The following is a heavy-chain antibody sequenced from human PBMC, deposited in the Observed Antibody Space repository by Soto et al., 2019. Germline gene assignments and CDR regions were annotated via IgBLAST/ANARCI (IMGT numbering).Heavy chain of an antibody. Sequence: SETLSLTCTVSGGSISSGGYYWSWIRQPPGKGLEWIGYIYYSGSTYYNPSLKSRVTISVDTSKNQFSLKLSSVTAADTAVYYCARIPHYDFWSGYYFTYYYYGMDVWGQGTTVTVSS. CDR2: IYYSGST. V-gene: IGHV4-30-4*01. CDR3: ARIPHYDFWSGYYFTYYYYGMDV. J-gene: IGHJ6*02. CDR1: GGSISSGGYY. D-gene: IGHD3-3*01.